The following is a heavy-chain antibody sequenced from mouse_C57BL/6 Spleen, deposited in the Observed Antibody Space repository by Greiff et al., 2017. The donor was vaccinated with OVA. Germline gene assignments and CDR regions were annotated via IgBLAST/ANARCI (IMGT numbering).Heavy chain of an antibody. D-gene: IGHD2-12*01. V-gene: IGHV5-6*01. Sequence: EVQLVESGGDLVKPGGSLKLSCAASGFTFSSYGMSWVRQTPDKRLEWVATISSGGSYTYYPDSVKGRFTISRDNAKNTLYLQMSSLKSEDTAMYYCARQDYSSVDYWGQGTTLTVSS. CDR3: ARQDYSSVDY. J-gene: IGHJ2*01. CDR1: GFTFSSYG. CDR2: ISSGGSYT.